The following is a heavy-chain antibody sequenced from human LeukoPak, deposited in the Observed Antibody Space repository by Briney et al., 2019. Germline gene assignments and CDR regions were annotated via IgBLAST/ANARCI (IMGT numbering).Heavy chain of an antibody. D-gene: IGHD3-10*01. CDR2: ISAYNGNT. V-gene: IGHV1-18*01. CDR3: ARWAATYGPGSPSGDY. CDR1: GYTFTSIG. J-gene: IGHJ4*02. Sequence: ASVKVSCKASGYTFTSIGISWVRQAPGQGLEWMGWISAYNGNTNYAQKLQGRVTMTTDTSTSTAYMELRSLRSDDTAVYYCARWAATYGPGSPSGDYWGQGTLVTVSS.